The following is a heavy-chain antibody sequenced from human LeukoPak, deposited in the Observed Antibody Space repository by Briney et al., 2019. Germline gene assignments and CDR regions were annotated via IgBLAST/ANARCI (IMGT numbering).Heavy chain of an antibody. V-gene: IGHV3-48*01. CDR1: GFTSSSYS. J-gene: IGHJ4*02. D-gene: IGHD2/OR15-2a*01. Sequence: GGSLRLSCAASGFTSSSYSMNWVRQAPGKGLEWVSYISSSSSTIYYADSVKGRFTISRDNAKNSLYLQMNSLRAEDTAVYYCARDGEYDPGYFDYWGQGTLVTVSS. CDR3: ARDGEYDPGYFDY. CDR2: ISSSSSTI.